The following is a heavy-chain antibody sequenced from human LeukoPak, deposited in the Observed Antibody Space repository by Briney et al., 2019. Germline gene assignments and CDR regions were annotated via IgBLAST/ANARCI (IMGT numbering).Heavy chain of an antibody. D-gene: IGHD2-2*02. Sequence: SGAVSLTCTVSGGSITSYYWSWIRQPPGKGLEWIGFVYYSGDTYYNPSLKSRVTISVDTSKHQFSLKLSSVTAADTAVYYCARAYTSWSFDYWGQGTLVTV. CDR2: VYYSGDT. V-gene: IGHV4-59*01. CDR3: ARAYTSWSFDY. CDR1: GGSITSYY. J-gene: IGHJ4*02.